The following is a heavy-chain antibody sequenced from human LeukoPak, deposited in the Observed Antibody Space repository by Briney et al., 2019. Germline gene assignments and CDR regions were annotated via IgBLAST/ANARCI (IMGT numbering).Heavy chain of an antibody. Sequence: ASVKVSCKASGYDFIAYYIHWVRQAPGQGLEWMGWINCRTGGTNYAQKFQGRVTMTRDTSISTAYMELSRLRFDDTAVYYCARVGGDSGRGWDPADYWGQGTLVTVSS. CDR3: ARVGGDSGRGWDPADY. D-gene: IGHD4-17*01. CDR2: INCRTGGT. J-gene: IGHJ4*02. CDR1: GYDFIAYY. V-gene: IGHV1-2*02.